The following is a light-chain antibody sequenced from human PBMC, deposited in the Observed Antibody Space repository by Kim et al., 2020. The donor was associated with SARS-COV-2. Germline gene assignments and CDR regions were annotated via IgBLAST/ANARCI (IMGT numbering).Light chain of an antibody. CDR3: QSYVGNDHVV. V-gene: IGLV6-57*01. J-gene: IGLJ3*02. CDR1: SGSIASSY. CDR2: EDN. Sequence: KTVTISCTRSSGSIASSYVQWYQQRPGGSPTTVIYEDNQRPSGVPHRFSGSIDSSSNSASLTISGLKTEDEADYYCQSYVGNDHVVFGGGTQLTVL.